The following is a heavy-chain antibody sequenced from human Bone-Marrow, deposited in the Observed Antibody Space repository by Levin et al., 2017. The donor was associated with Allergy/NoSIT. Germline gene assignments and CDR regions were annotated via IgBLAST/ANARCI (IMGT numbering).Heavy chain of an antibody. CDR1: GFTFSNNG. D-gene: IGHD5-18*01. V-gene: IGHV3-23*01. J-gene: IGHJ4*02. CDR2: ISATGGSI. Sequence: PGGSLRLSCAAPGFTFSNNGMSWVRQAPGKGLEWVSSISATGGSIYYAGSVKGRFTTSRDNSKNMLFLQMNSLRVDDTAVYYCAKDRGFSYGYGFDYWGQGTLVTVSS. CDR3: AKDRGFSYGYGFDY.